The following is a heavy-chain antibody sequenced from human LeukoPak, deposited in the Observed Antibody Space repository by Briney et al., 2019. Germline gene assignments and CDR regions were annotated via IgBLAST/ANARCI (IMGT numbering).Heavy chain of an antibody. CDR2: INHSGST. V-gene: IGHV4-34*01. CDR1: GGSFSGYY. D-gene: IGHD6-13*01. CDR3: ARGSAAAAPFDY. J-gene: IGHJ4*02. Sequence: PSETLSLTCAVYGGSFSGYYWSWIRQTPGKGLEWIGEINHSGSTNYNPSLKSRVTISVDTSKNQFSLKLSSVTAADTAVYYCARGSAAAAPFDYWGQGTLVTVSS.